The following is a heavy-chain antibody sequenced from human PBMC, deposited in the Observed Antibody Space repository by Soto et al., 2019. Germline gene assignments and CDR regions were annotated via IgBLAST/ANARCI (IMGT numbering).Heavy chain of an antibody. V-gene: IGHV1-46*03. D-gene: IGHD3-10*01. CDR3: ARGATAFGDLSRYRGENWFDR. CDR1: GYTFSNNF. CDR2: INPSSGIT. Sequence: QVQLVQSGTEVRKPGASVKLSCQASGYTFSNNFMHWLRQAPGQGLEWMGLINPSSGITRYAQKFQGRVTMSRDTSTRTVYLDLSSLRSEDTAVYYCARGATAFGDLSRYRGENWFDRWGQGTLVTVSS. J-gene: IGHJ5*02.